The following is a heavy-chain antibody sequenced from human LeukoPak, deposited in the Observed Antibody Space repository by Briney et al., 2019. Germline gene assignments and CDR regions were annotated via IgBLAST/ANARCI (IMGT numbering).Heavy chain of an antibody. Sequence: SETLSLTCAVYSGSFSGYYWSWIRQPPGKGLEWIGEINHSGSTNYNPSLKSRVTISVDTSKNQFSLKLSSVTAADTAVYYCARGRNYYYGSGSYLDGWGQGTLVTVSS. J-gene: IGHJ4*02. CDR1: SGSFSGYY. CDR2: INHSGST. V-gene: IGHV4-34*01. CDR3: ARGRNYYYGSGSYLDG. D-gene: IGHD3-10*01.